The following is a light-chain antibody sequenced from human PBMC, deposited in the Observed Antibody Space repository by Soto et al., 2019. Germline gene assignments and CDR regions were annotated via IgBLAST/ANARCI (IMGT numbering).Light chain of an antibody. CDR2: GAS. Sequence: EIVLTQSPGTLSLSPGERATLSCRASQSVSSSYLAWYQQEPGQAPRLLIYGASSRATGIPDRFSGSGSGTDFTLTISILEPEDFAVYFCQHYGNSPPFTFGQGTKVDIK. J-gene: IGKJ2*01. CDR3: QHYGNSPPFT. V-gene: IGKV3-20*01. CDR1: QSVSSSY.